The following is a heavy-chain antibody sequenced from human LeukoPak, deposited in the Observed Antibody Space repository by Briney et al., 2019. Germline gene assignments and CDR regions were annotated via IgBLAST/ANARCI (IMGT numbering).Heavy chain of an antibody. V-gene: IGHV4-59*01. D-gene: IGHD6-19*01. CDR1: GGSISSYY. J-gene: IGHJ5*02. CDR3: ARGQQWLVSPNWFDP. Sequence: KSSETLSLTCTVSGGSISSYYWSWIRQPPGKGLEWIGYIYYSGSTNYNPSLKSRVTISVDTSKNQFSLKLSSVTAADTAVYYCARGQQWLVSPNWFDPWGQGTLVTVSS. CDR2: IYYSGST.